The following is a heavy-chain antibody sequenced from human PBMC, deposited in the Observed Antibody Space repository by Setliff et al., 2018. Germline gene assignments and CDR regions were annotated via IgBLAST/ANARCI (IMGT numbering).Heavy chain of an antibody. V-gene: IGHV3-20*04. Sequence: GGSLRLSCAASGFTFDVYDLNWVRQAPGKGLEWVSSINWNGDRTGYADSVKGRFTISRDNAKNSLYLQMNRLRAEDTALYYCAKDRSRDYDDSSGYDHWGQGTLVTV. CDR2: INWNGDRT. J-gene: IGHJ4*02. CDR1: GFTFDVYD. D-gene: IGHD3-22*01. CDR3: AKDRSRDYDDSSGYDH.